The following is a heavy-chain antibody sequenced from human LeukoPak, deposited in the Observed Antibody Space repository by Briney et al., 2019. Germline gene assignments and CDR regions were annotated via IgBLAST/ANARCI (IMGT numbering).Heavy chain of an antibody. CDR1: GGSISSSSYY. V-gene: IGHV4-39*01. CDR3: ARGVGWHTAMVSGTFFDY. CDR2: IYYSGST. J-gene: IGHJ4*02. D-gene: IGHD5-18*01. Sequence: PSETLSLTCTVSGGSISSSSYYWGWIRQPPGKGLEWIGSIYYSGSTYYNPSLKSRVTISVDTSKNQFSLKLSSVTAADTAVYHCARGVGWHTAMVSGTFFDYWGQGTLVTVSS.